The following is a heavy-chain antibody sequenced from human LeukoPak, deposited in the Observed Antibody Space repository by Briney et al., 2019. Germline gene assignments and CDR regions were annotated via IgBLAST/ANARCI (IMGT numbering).Heavy chain of an antibody. CDR3: ARDPWDDVSGFSGDY. D-gene: IGHD3-22*01. Sequence: PRGSLRLSCAASRLTFSSYGMNWARQAPGKGLEWLSYIRSSSSSIYYADSVKGRFTISRDNAEHSLYLEMNTLRDEHTAIYYCARDPWDDVSGFSGDYWGQGTLVTVSS. J-gene: IGHJ4*02. CDR2: IRSSSSSI. CDR1: RLTFSSYG. V-gene: IGHV3-48*02.